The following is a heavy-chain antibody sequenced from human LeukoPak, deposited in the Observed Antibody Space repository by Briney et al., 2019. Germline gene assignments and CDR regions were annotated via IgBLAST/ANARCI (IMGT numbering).Heavy chain of an antibody. Sequence: GGSLRLSCAASGFTVSSNYMSWVRQAPGKGLEWVSVIYSGGSTYYADSVKGRFTISRDNSKNTLHLQMNSLRAEDTAVYYCARDGPSLVTSHHWGQGTLVTVSS. CDR2: IYSGGST. V-gene: IGHV3-66*01. J-gene: IGHJ1*01. CDR1: GFTVSSNY. D-gene: IGHD4-23*01. CDR3: ARDGPSLVTSHH.